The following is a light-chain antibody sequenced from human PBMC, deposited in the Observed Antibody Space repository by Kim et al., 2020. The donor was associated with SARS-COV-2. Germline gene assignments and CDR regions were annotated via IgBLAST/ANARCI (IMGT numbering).Light chain of an antibody. CDR3: HHYVSSPST. Sequence: EIVLTPSPGTLSLSPGERATLSCRASRSITSNYLAWYQQRHGQAPRLLIYIAYTRATVIPDSFSGSGSGTQFTLTISRLEPEDFSVYNCHHYVSSPSTLVQGARLEIK. V-gene: IGKV3-20*01. CDR1: RSITSNY. J-gene: IGKJ5*01. CDR2: IAY.